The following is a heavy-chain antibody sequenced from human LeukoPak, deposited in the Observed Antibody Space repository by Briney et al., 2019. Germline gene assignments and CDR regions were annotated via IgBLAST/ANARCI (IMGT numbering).Heavy chain of an antibody. CDR1: GYSISSGYY. D-gene: IGHD3-22*01. J-gene: IGHJ5*02. Sequence: SSETLSLTCTVSGYSISSGYYWGWIRQPPGKGLEWIGSIYHSGSTNYNPSLKSRVTISVDTSKNQFSLKLSSVTAADTAMYYCARDPVGDITIDPWGQGTLVTASS. CDR2: IYHSGST. V-gene: IGHV4-38-2*02. CDR3: ARDPVGDITIDP.